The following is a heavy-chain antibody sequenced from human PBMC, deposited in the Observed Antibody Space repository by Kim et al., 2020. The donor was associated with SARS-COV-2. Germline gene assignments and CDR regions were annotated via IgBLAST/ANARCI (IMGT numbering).Heavy chain of an antibody. J-gene: IGHJ6*02. CDR3: ARGEVDV. CDR2: ISGSTTYI. D-gene: IGHD1-26*01. CDR1: GFTFSSYS. Sequence: WGSLRLSCAASGFTFSSYSMNWVRQAPGKGLEWVSSISGSTTYIYYADSVKGRFTISRDNAKNSLYLQMNSLRVEDTAVYYCARGEVDVWGQGTTVTVSS. V-gene: IGHV3-21*01.